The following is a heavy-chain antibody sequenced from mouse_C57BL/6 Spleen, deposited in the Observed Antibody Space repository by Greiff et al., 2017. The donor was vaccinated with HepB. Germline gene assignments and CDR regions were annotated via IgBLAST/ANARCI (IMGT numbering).Heavy chain of an antibody. Sequence: VQLQQSGAELVRPGASVKLSCTASGFNIKDYYMHWVKQRPEQGLEWIGRIDPEDGDTEYAPKFQGKATMTADPSSNTAYLQLSSLTSEDTAVYYCTTGYYGSRGFDYWGQGTTLTVSS. D-gene: IGHD1-1*01. V-gene: IGHV14-1*01. CDR2: IDPEDGDT. CDR1: GFNIKDYY. J-gene: IGHJ2*01. CDR3: TTGYYGSRGFDY.